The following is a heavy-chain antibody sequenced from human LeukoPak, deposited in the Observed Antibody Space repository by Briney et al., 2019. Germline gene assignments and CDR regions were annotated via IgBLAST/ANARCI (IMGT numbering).Heavy chain of an antibody. J-gene: IGHJ4*02. V-gene: IGHV1-2*02. CDR1: GYTFTGYY. CDR3: AREYYYGYYYDSSGYYGY. D-gene: IGHD3-22*01. Sequence: ASVKVSCKASGYTFTGYYMHWVRQAPGQGLEWMGWINPNSGGTNYAQKFQGRVTMTRDTSISTAYMELSRLRSDDTAVYYCAREYYYGYYYDSSGYYGYWGQGTLVTVSS. CDR2: INPNSGGT.